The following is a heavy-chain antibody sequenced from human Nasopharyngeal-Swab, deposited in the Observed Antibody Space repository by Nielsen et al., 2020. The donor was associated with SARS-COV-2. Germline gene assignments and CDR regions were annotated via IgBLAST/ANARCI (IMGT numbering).Heavy chain of an antibody. CDR1: GFTFSSYA. J-gene: IGHJ6*03. Sequence: GGSLRLSCAASGFTFSSYAMHWVRQAPGKGLEWVAVISYDGSNKYYADSVKGRFTISRDNSKNTLYLQMNSLRAEDTAVYYCARDQGSGWLGGYMDVWGKGTTVTFSS. D-gene: IGHD6-19*01. CDR2: ISYDGSNK. CDR3: ARDQGSGWLGGYMDV. V-gene: IGHV3-30-3*01.